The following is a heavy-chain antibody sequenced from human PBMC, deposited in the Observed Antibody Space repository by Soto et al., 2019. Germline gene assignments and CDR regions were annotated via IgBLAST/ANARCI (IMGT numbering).Heavy chain of an antibody. Sequence: GGSLRLSCAASGFTFSSYWLSWVRQAPGKGLERVANIKQDGSEKYYVDSVKGRFTISIDNAKNSLYLQMNSLRAEDTAVYYCAREGPATDAFDIWCQVTMVTVSS. V-gene: IGHV3-7*01. J-gene: IGHJ3*02. D-gene: IGHD2-2*01. CDR1: GFTFSSYW. CDR3: AREGPATDAFDI. CDR2: IKQDGSEK.